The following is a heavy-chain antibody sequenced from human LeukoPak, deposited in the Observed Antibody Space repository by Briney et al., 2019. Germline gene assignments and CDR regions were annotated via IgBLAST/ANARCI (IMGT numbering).Heavy chain of an antibody. Sequence: SVKVSCKASGYTFTGYYMHWVRQAPGQGLEWMGWINPNSGGTNYAQKFQGRVTMTRDTSISTAYMELSRLRSDDTAVYYCASALAARPFYFDYWGQGTLVTVSS. D-gene: IGHD6-6*01. CDR1: GYTFTGYY. CDR2: INPNSGGT. J-gene: IGHJ4*02. CDR3: ASALAARPFYFDY. V-gene: IGHV1-2*02.